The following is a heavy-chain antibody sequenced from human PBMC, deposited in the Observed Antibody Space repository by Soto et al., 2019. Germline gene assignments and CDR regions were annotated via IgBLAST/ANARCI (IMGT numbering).Heavy chain of an antibody. CDR2: INHSGST. V-gene: IGHV4-34*01. CDR1: GGSFSGYY. J-gene: IGHJ4*02. CDR3: ARGRPQGYYYGSGSYYKTSYFDY. D-gene: IGHD3-10*01. Sequence: SETLSLTCAVYGGSFSGYYWSWIRQPPGKGLEWIGEINHSGSTNYNPSLKSRVTISVDTSKNQFSLKLSSVTAADTAVYYCARGRPQGYYYGSGSYYKTSYFDYWGQGTLVTVSS.